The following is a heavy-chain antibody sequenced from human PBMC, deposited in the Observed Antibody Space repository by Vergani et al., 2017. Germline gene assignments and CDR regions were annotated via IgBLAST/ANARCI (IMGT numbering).Heavy chain of an antibody. CDR1: GGTFSSYA. CDR2: IIPIFGTA. J-gene: IGHJ5*02. CDR3: ARDRTLRFLEWSTPSVGVXFDP. V-gene: IGHV1-69*01. D-gene: IGHD3-3*01. Sequence: QVQLVQSGAEVKKPGSSVKVSCKASGGTFSSYAISWVRQAPGQGLEWMGGIIPIFGTANYAQKFQGRVTITADESTSTAYMELSSLRSEDTAVYYCARDRTLRFLEWSTPSVGVXFDPWGQGTLVTVSS.